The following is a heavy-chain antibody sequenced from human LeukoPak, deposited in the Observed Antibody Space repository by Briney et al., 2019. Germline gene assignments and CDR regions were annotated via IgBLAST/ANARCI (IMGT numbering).Heavy chain of an antibody. CDR2: IYHSGST. V-gene: IGHV4-38-2*02. Sequence: SETLSLTCTVSGYSISSGYYWGWIRQPPGKGLEWIGSIYHSGSTYYNPSLKSRVTISVDTSKNQFSLKLSSVTAADTAVYYCARLPGGIAARRHFDYWGQGTLVTVSS. D-gene: IGHD6-6*01. CDR1: GYSISSGYY. CDR3: ARLPGGIAARRHFDY. J-gene: IGHJ4*02.